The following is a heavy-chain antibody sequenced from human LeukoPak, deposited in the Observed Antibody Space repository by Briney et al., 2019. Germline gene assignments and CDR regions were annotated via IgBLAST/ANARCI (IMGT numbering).Heavy chain of an antibody. D-gene: IGHD3-10*01. J-gene: IGHJ6*03. CDR3: ARRPRDGGEPYYYYYMDV. V-gene: IGHV4-39*01. Sequence: PSETLSLTCIVSGGSIISASYSWGWIRQPPGRGLEWIGSIFYSGSTYYNPSLKSRVTISVDTSNNQFSLKLSSVTAADTAVYYCARRPRDGGEPYYYYYMDVWGKGTTVTVSS. CDR2: IFYSGST. CDR1: GGSIISASYS.